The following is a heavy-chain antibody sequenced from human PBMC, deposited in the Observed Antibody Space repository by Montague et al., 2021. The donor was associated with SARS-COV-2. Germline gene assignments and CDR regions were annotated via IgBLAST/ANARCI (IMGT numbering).Heavy chain of an antibody. J-gene: IGHJ4*02. D-gene: IGHD3-3*01. CDR3: ARDARYDFWSGYYFDY. CDR1: GFTFSSYS. CDR2: ISSSSSYI. V-gene: IGHV3-21*01. Sequence: SLRLSCAASGFTFSSYSMNWVRQAPGKGLEWVSSISSSSSYIYYADSVKGRFTISRDNAKNSLYPQMNSLRAEDTAVYYCARDARYDFWSGYYFDYWGQGTLVTVSS.